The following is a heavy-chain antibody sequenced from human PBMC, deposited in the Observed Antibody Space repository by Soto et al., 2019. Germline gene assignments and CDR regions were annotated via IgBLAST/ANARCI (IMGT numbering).Heavy chain of an antibody. V-gene: IGHV1-69*01. J-gene: IGHJ4*02. CDR3: ARDLDYYGSGNYYNRIDY. CDR2: IIPMFGTA. CDR1: GGPFSDYA. Sequence: QVQLVQSGAEVKKPGSSVKVSCKVSGGPFSDYAVSWVRQAPGQGLEWMGGIIPMFGTANYAQKFQGRVTITADESTTTAYMELSSLRSEDTAVYYCARDLDYYGSGNYYNRIDYWGQGILVTVSS. D-gene: IGHD3-10*01.